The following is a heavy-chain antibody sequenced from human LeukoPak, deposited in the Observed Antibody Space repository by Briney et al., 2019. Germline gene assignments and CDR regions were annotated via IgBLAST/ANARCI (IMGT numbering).Heavy chain of an antibody. V-gene: IGHV4-59*01. J-gene: IGHJ4*02. CDR1: GGSISSYY. CDR3: ARGAGSHEYYFDY. D-gene: IGHD3-10*01. Sequence: PSETLSPTCTVSGGSISSYYWSWIRQPPGKGLEWIGYIYYSGSTNYNPSLKSRDTISVDTSKNQFSLKLSSVTAADTAVYYCARGAGSHEYYFDYWGQGTLVTVSS. CDR2: IYYSGST.